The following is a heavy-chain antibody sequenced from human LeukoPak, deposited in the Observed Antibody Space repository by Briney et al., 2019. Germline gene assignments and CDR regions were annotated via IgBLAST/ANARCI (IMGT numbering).Heavy chain of an antibody. D-gene: IGHD4-11*01. CDR2: LSGVGGDT. CDR3: AKVYYSSYVSPRAPGLQFDY. V-gene: IGHV3-23*01. J-gene: IGHJ4*02. Sequence: PGGSLRLSCAASGFTFSAYAMSWVRQAPGKGLEWVSPLSGVGGDTYYAASVRGRFTISRDNSKNTLYLQMNSLRAEDTAVYYCAKVYYSSYVSPRAPGLQFDYWGQGTLVTVSS. CDR1: GFTFSAYA.